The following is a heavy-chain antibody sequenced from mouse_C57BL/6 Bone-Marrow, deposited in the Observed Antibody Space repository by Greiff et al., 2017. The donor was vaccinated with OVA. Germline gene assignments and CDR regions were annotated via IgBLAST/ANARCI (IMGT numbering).Heavy chain of an antibody. CDR3: AIYYYGSSYGWYFDV. D-gene: IGHD1-1*01. Sequence: VKVVESGPGLVQPSQSLSITCTVSGFSLTSYGVHWVRQSPGKGLEWLGVIWSGGSTDYNAAFISRLSISKDNSKSQVFFKMNSLQADDTAIYYCAIYYYGSSYGWYFDVWGTGTTVTVSS. V-gene: IGHV2-2*01. CDR2: IWSGGST. CDR1: GFSLTSYG. J-gene: IGHJ1*03.